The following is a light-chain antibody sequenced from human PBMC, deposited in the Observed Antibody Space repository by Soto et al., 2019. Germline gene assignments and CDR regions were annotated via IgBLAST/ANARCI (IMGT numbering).Light chain of an antibody. CDR1: QAIRSN. CDR2: DAS. V-gene: IGKV3-15*01. Sequence: EIVMTQSPATLSVSPGERATLSCRASQAIRSNLAWYQQKPGQAPRLLIYDASSRATGVPARFSGSGSGTDFTLSISSLQSEDSAVYFCQQYNSWPPLTFGGGTKVVIK. J-gene: IGKJ4*01. CDR3: QQYNSWPPLT.